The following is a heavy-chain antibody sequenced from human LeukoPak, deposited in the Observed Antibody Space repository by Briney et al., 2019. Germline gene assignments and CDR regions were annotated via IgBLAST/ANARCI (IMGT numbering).Heavy chain of an antibody. V-gene: IGHV3-30*02. Sequence: GSLRLSCAASGFTFSSYGMHWVRQAPGKGLEWVAFIRYDGSNKYYADSVKGRFTISRDNSKNTLYLQMNSLRAEDTAVYYCARASSGYSYGHYFDYWGQGTLVTVSS. D-gene: IGHD5-18*01. CDR2: IRYDGSNK. CDR1: GFTFSSYG. CDR3: ARASSGYSYGHYFDY. J-gene: IGHJ4*02.